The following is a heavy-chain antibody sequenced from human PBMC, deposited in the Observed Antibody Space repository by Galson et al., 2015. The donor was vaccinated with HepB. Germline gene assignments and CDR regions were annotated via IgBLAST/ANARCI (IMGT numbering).Heavy chain of an antibody. CDR3: ARQVVGIAAYNWFDP. Sequence: DTLSLTCTVSGGSISSYYWSWIRQPPGKGLEWIGYIYYSGSTNYNPSLKSRVTISVDTSKNQFSLKLSSVTAADTAVYYCARQVVGIAAYNWFDPWGQGTLVTVSS. D-gene: IGHD2-15*01. J-gene: IGHJ5*02. CDR1: GGSISSYY. CDR2: IYYSGST. V-gene: IGHV4-59*08.